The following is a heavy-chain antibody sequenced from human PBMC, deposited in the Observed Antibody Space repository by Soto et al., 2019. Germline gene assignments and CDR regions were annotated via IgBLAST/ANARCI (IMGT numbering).Heavy chain of an antibody. CDR1: VFTRLSAW. D-gene: IGHD5-18*01. CDR3: VRRDDDTAMAP. J-gene: IGHJ5*02. V-gene: IGHV3-74*01. CDR2: INRDGRTT. Sequence: AGESLRLSCAVSVFTRLSAWEHMIRQAPGKGLVCVSRINRDGRTTSYADSVKGRFTISRDNAKNTLYLQMNSLRAEDTAVYYCVRRDDDTAMAPWGQGTLVTVSS.